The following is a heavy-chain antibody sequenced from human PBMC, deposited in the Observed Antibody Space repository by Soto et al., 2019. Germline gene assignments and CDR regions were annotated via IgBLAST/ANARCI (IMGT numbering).Heavy chain of an antibody. CDR1: GGSISSGGYS. CDR3: VSSSWYSLDY. V-gene: IGHV4-30-2*01. CDR2: IYHSGST. D-gene: IGHD6-13*01. J-gene: IGHJ4*02. Sequence: SETLSLTCAVSGGSISSGGYSWSWIRQPPGKGLEWIGYIYHSGSTYYNPSLKSRVTISVDKSKNQFSLKLTSVTAADTAVYYCVSSSWYSLDYWGQGTRVTVSS.